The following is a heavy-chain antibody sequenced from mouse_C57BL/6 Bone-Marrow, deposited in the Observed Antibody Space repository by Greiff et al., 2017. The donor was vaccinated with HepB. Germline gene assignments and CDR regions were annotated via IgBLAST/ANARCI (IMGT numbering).Heavy chain of an antibody. Sequence: VKLVESGAELARPGASVKLSCKASGYTFTSYGISWVKQRTGQGLEWIGEIYPRSGNTYYNEKFKGKATLTADKSSSTAYMELRSLTSEDSAVYFCARGGIYDGYLYYAMDYWGQGTSVTVSS. D-gene: IGHD2-3*01. V-gene: IGHV1-81*01. CDR2: IYPRSGNT. CDR1: GYTFTSYG. CDR3: ARGGIYDGYLYYAMDY. J-gene: IGHJ4*01.